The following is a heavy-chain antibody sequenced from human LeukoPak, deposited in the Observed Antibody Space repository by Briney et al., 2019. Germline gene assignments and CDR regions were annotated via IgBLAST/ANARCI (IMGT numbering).Heavy chain of an antibody. Sequence: PGGSLRLSCAASGFTFSSYSMNWVRQAPGKGLEWVSSISSSSSYIYYADSVKGRFTISRDNAKNSLYLQMNSLRAEDTAVYYCARDFMGYCSSTSCYFRDAFDIWGQGTMVTVSS. CDR3: ARDFMGYCSSTSCYFRDAFDI. CDR1: GFTFSSYS. CDR2: ISSSSSYI. J-gene: IGHJ3*02. D-gene: IGHD2-2*01. V-gene: IGHV3-21*01.